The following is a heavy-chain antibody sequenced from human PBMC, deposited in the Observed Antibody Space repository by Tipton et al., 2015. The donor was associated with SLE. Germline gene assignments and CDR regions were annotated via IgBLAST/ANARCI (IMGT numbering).Heavy chain of an antibody. D-gene: IGHD3-10*02. J-gene: IGHJ1*01. CDR3: ARGGPVWGARYFQH. V-gene: IGHV4-34*01. CDR1: GGSFSGYY. Sequence: TLSLTCAAYGGSFSGYYWSWIRQPPGKGLEWIGEINHSGSTNYNPSLKSRVTISVDTSKNQFSLKLSSVTAADTAVYYCARGGPVWGARYFQHWGQGTLVTVSS. CDR2: INHSGST.